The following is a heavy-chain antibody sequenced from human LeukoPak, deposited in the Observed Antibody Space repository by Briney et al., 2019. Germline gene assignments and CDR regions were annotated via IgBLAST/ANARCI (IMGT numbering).Heavy chain of an antibody. CDR1: GGSISSGGCY. CDR2: IYHSGST. J-gene: IGHJ3*02. Sequence: SQTLSLTCTVSGGSISSGGCYWSWIRQPPGKGLEWIGYIYHSGSTYYNPSLKSRVTISVDRSKNQFSLKLSSVTAADTAVYYCARDTSYYDFWSGPWSAFDIWGQGTMVTVSS. D-gene: IGHD3-3*01. CDR3: ARDTSYYDFWSGPWSAFDI. V-gene: IGHV4-30-2*01.